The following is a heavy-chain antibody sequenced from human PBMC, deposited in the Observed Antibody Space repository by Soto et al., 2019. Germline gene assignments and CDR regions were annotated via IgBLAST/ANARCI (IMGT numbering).Heavy chain of an antibody. CDR2: IYTSGST. J-gene: IGHJ4*02. V-gene: IGHV4-4*02. CDR1: GGSISSSNW. D-gene: IGHD3-10*01. CDR3: ARVHHIRGVTAFDY. Sequence: QVQLQESGPGLVKPSGTLSLTCAVSGGSISSSNWWSWVRQPPGKGLEWIGRIYTSGSTNYNPSLKSRVTMSVDTSKNQFSLKLSSVTAADTAVYYCARVHHIRGVTAFDYWGQGTLVTVSS.